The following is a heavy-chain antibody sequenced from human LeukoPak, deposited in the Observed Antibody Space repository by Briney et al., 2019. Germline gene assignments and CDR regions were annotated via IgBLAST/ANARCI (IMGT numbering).Heavy chain of an antibody. CDR1: GFTFSSYA. D-gene: IGHD5-12*01. Sequence: GGFLRLSCAASGFTFSSYAMSWVRQAPGKGLEWVSAISGSGGSTYYADSVKGRFTISRDNSKNTLYLQMNSLRAEDTAVYYCAKYPGPIVATIKDYWGQGTLVTVSS. CDR3: AKYPGPIVATIKDY. CDR2: ISGSGGST. J-gene: IGHJ4*02. V-gene: IGHV3-23*01.